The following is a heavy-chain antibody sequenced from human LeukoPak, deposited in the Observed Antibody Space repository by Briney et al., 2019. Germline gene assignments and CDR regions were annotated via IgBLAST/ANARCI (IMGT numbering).Heavy chain of an antibody. Sequence: GGSLRLSCAASGFTFSSYAMSWVRQASGKGLEWVSAISGSGGSTYYADSVKGRFTISRDNSKNTLYLQMNSLRAEDTAVYYCAKENGRLAYSGSYDDYWGQGTLVTVSS. J-gene: IGHJ4*02. V-gene: IGHV3-23*01. CDR1: GFTFSSYA. CDR3: AKENGRLAYSGSYDDY. CDR2: ISGSGGST. D-gene: IGHD1-26*01.